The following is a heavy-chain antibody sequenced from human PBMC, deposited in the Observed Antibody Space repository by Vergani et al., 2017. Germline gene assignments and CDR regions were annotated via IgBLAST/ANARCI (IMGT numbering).Heavy chain of an antibody. D-gene: IGHD2-8*01. Sequence: QVQLVQSGAEVKKPGASVKVSCKASGYTFTGYYMHWVRQAPGQGLEWMGWINPNCGGTNYAQKFQGRVTMTRDTSISTAYMELSRLRSDDTAVYYCARPLMVYATPLLGYWGQGTLVTVSS. CDR3: ARPLMVYATPLLGY. CDR2: INPNCGGT. CDR1: GYTFTGYY. J-gene: IGHJ4*02. V-gene: IGHV1-2*02.